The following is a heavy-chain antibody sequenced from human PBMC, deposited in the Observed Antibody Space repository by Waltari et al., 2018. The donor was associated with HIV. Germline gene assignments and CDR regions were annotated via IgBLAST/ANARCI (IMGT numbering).Heavy chain of an antibody. CDR3: ASRGAPTPVTTDS. J-gene: IGHJ5*01. CDR2: ISPSRST. D-gene: IGHD4-17*01. CDR1: GGSFSGYY. V-gene: IGHV4-34*01. Sequence: QMQLQQWGAGPLKPSETLSLTCAVQGGSFSGYYWSWIRQPPGKGREWIGEISPSRSTKYNPSIKSRVTISVDTSKNQFSLRLKSVTAADTAVFYCASRGAPTPVTTDSWGQGTLVIVSS.